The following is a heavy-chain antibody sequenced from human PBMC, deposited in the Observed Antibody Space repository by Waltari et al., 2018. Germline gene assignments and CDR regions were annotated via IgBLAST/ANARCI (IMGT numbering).Heavy chain of an antibody. J-gene: IGHJ4*02. Sequence: QVQLQESGPGLVKPSQTLSLTCTVSGGSISSGSYYWSWIRQPAGKGLEWIGRIYTSGSTNSNPSLQSRVTISVDTSKNQFSLKLSSVTAADTAVYYCARFGEDYYDSSGYTGDYWGQGTLVTVSS. CDR3: ARFGEDYYDSSGYTGDY. D-gene: IGHD3-22*01. V-gene: IGHV4-61*02. CDR2: IYTSGST. CDR1: GGSISSGSYY.